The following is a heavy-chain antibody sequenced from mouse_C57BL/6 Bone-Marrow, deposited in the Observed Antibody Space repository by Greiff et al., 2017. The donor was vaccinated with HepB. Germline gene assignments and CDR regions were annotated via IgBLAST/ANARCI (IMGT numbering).Heavy chain of an antibody. CDR3: AREPICDGSDY. Sequence: DVKLVDSGGGLVKPGGSLKLSCAASGFTFSSYTMSWVRQTPEKRLEWVATISGGGGNTYYPDSVKGRFTISRDNAKNTLYLQMSSLRSEDTALYYCAREPICDGSDYWGQGTTLTVSS. V-gene: IGHV5-9*01. CDR1: GFTFSSYT. D-gene: IGHD2-3*01. CDR2: ISGGGGNT. J-gene: IGHJ2*01.